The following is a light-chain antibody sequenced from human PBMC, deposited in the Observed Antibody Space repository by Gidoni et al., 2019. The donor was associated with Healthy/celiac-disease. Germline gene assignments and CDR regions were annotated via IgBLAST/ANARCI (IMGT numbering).Light chain of an antibody. CDR3: QQYGSSPWT. J-gene: IGKJ1*01. Sequence: QSVSSSYLAWYQQKPGQAPRLLIYGASSRATGIPDRFSGSGSGTDFTLTISRLEPEDFAVYYCQQYGSSPWTFXQXTKVXIK. CDR1: QSVSSSY. V-gene: IGKV3-20*01. CDR2: GAS.